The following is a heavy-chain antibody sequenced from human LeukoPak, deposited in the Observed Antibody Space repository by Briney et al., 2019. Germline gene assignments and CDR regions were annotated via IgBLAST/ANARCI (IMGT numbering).Heavy chain of an antibody. Sequence: GGSLRLSCAASGFTVSSNYMSWVRQAPGKGLEWVSVIYSGGSTYYADSVKGRFTISRDNSKNTLYLQMNSLRAGDTAVYYCASAMTTVTRLDYWGQGTLVTVSS. J-gene: IGHJ4*02. CDR1: GFTVSSNY. D-gene: IGHD4-17*01. V-gene: IGHV3-53*01. CDR3: ASAMTTVTRLDY. CDR2: IYSGGST.